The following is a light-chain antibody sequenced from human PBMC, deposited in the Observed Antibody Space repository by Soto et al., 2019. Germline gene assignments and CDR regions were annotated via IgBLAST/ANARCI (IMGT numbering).Light chain of an antibody. CDR1: QSVLYTLNKRNY. CDR2: WAY. CDR3: QQYYTTPTIT. J-gene: IGKJ5*01. V-gene: IGKV4-1*01. Sequence: DIVMTQSPDSLAMSLGERDTINCKSSQSVLYTLNKRNYLSWYQQKPGQPPKLLIYWAYTRDSGVPDRFSGSGSGTEFTLTISSLQAEDAAVYYCQQYYTTPTITFGQGTRLEIK.